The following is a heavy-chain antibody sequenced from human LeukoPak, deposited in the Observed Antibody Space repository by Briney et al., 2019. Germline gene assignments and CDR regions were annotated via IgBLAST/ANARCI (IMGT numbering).Heavy chain of an antibody. Sequence: GGSLRLSCAASGFTFSSYWMSWVRQAPGKGLEWVANVRQDGSEKYYVDSVKGRFTISRDNAKNSLYLQMNSLRAEDTAVYYCARDGHFYGSGSYPSGGYWGQGTLVTVSS. CDR1: GFTFSSYW. D-gene: IGHD3-10*01. V-gene: IGHV3-7*01. CDR2: VRQDGSEK. J-gene: IGHJ4*02. CDR3: ARDGHFYGSGSYPSGGY.